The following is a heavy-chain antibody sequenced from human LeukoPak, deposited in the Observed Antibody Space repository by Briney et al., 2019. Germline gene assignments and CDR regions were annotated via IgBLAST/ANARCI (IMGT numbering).Heavy chain of an antibody. V-gene: IGHV3-23*01. D-gene: IGHD2/OR15-2a*01. CDR2: ISDSGVPT. CDR3: ARERI. CDR1: RFTFSSYL. J-gene: IGHJ4*02. Sequence: PGGSLRLSCAASRFTFSSYLMTWVRQAPGKGLEWVSSISDSGVPTYHADSVKGRFIISRDISKNTVYLQMNSLRVEDTAVYYCARERIWGQGTLVTVSS.